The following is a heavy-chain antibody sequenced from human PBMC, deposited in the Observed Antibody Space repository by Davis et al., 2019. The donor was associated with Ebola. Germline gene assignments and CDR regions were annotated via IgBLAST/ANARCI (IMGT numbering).Heavy chain of an antibody. D-gene: IGHD3-3*01. CDR1: GYTFTSYG. J-gene: IGHJ4*02. Sequence: ASVKVSCRASGYTFTSYGISWVRQAPGQGLEWMGWISAYNGNTNYAQKLQGRVTMTTDTSTSTAYMELRSLRSDDTAVYYCARSISGYYVLSYWGQGTLVTVSS. CDR3: ARSISGYYVLSY. CDR2: ISAYNGNT. V-gene: IGHV1-18*01.